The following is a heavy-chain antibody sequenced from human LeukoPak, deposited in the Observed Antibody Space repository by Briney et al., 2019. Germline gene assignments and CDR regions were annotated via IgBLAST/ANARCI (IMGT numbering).Heavy chain of an antibody. CDR2: IIPIFGTA. V-gene: IGHV1-69*05. CDR1: GGTFSSYA. CDR3: ARDGMYSEYFQH. D-gene: IGHD2-8*01. Sequence: ASVKVSCKASGGTFSSYAISWVRQAPGQGLEWMGGIIPIFGTANHAQKFQGRVTITTDESTSTAYMELSSLRSEDTAVYYCARDGMYSEYFQHWGQGTLVTVSS. J-gene: IGHJ1*01.